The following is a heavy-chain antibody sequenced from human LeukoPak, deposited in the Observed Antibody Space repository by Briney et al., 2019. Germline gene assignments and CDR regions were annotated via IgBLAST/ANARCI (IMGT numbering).Heavy chain of an antibody. Sequence: GESLKISCEGSGSIFTSYWIGWVRQLRGKGLEWMGIIYPGDSDTRYSPSFQGQVTISADKSISTASLQWSSLNASDTAMYYCARLGILTGYSDDYWGQGTLVTVSS. CDR3: ARLGILTGYSDDY. CDR1: GSIFTSYW. D-gene: IGHD3-9*01. CDR2: IYPGDSDT. J-gene: IGHJ4*02. V-gene: IGHV5-51*01.